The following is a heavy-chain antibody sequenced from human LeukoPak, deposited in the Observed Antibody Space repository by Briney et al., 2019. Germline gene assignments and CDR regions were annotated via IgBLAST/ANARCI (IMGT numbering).Heavy chain of an antibody. Sequence: GGSLRLSCAASGFTFSSYAMSWVRQAPGKGLEWVSAISGSGGSTYYADSVKGRFTISRDNSKNTLYLQMNSLRAEDTAVYYCAKDPRRRNFYYDSSGYHYWGQGTLVTVSS. D-gene: IGHD3-22*01. CDR1: GFTFSSYA. CDR3: AKDPRRRNFYYDSSGYHY. CDR2: ISGSGGST. J-gene: IGHJ4*02. V-gene: IGHV3-23*01.